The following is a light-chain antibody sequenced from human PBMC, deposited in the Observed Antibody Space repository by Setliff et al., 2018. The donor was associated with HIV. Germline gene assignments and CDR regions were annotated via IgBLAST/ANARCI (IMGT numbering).Light chain of an antibody. CDR1: SSDVGGYNY. J-gene: IGLJ1*01. CDR3: LSHTSRSTYV. Sequence: QSALTQPASVSGSPGQSITISCTGTSSDVGGYNYVSWYQLHPGKAPKLMIFDVSERPSGVSNRFSGSKSGNTASLTISGLQAEDGANYYCLSHTSRSTYVFGTGTKSPS. CDR2: DVS. V-gene: IGLV2-14*03.